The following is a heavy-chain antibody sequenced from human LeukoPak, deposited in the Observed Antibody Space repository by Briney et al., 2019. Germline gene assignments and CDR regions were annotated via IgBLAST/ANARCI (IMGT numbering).Heavy chain of an antibody. CDR2: IYYSGTT. Sequence: PSETLSLTCTVSGGSISSLTYYWGWIRQPPGRGLEWIASIYYSGTTYYSPSLKSRVTISVNRSNNQFSLRLTSVTAADTAVYFCAGYSSGWSSGGGYWGQGTRVTVSS. D-gene: IGHD6-19*01. CDR3: AGYSSGWSSGGGY. V-gene: IGHV4-39*01. CDR1: GGSISSLTYY. J-gene: IGHJ4*02.